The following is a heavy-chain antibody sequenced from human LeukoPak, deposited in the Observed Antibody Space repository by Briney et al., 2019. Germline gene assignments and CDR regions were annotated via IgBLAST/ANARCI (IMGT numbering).Heavy chain of an antibody. CDR2: IYYSGST. CDR3: ARERTDYYYYYMDV. CDR1: GGSISSNDYY. V-gene: IGHV4-39*07. J-gene: IGHJ6*03. Sequence: SETLSLTCTVSGGSISSNDYYWDWIRQPPGMGLEYIGSIYYSGSTNYNPSLKSRVTISVDTSKNQFSLKLSSVTAADTAVYYCARERTDYYYYYMDVWGKGTTVTVSS.